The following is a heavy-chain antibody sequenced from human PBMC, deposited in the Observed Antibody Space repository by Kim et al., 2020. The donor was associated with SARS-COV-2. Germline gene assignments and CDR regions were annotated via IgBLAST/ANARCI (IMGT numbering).Heavy chain of an antibody. CDR2: IIPILGIE. J-gene: IGHJ6*03. Sequence: SVKVSCKASGGTFSRYAISWVRQAPGQGLEWMGRIIPILGIENYAQKFQGRVTIIVDKSTSTAYMELSSLRSEDTAVYYCARDRVEITIFGVVNSYYMDVCGKGTAVTVSS. CDR3: ARDRVEITIFGVVNSYYMDV. V-gene: IGHV1-69*04. D-gene: IGHD3-3*01. CDR1: GGTFSRYA.